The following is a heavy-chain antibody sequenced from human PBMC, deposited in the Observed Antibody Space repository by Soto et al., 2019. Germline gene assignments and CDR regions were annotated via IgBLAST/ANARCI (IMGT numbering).Heavy chain of an antibody. CDR2: ISYDGSNK. Sequence: QVQLVESGGGVVQPGRSLRLSCAASGFTFSSYGMHWVRQAPGKGLEGVAVISYDGSNKYYADSVKGRFTISRDNSKNTLYLQMNRLRAEDTAVYYCAKDCGYSYGLGSDYWGQGTLVTVSS. J-gene: IGHJ4*01. CDR3: AKDCGYSYGLGSDY. V-gene: IGHV3-30*18. CDR1: GFTFSSYG. D-gene: IGHD5-18*01.